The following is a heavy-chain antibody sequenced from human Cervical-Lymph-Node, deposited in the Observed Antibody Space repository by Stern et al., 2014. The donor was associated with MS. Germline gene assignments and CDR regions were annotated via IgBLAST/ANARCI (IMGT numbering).Heavy chain of an antibody. V-gene: IGHV1-2*02. CDR1: GYTFTGYY. CDR2: INPYSGAT. Sequence: QVQLVESGAEVKKPGASVKVSCKASGYTFTGYYLPWVRQAPGQGLEWMGWINPYSGATNYAPTFQGRVTMTRDTSISTGYMELSRLRSDDTGVYYCARGGAVVPAAMQNYWGQGTLVTVSS. CDR3: ARGGAVVPAAMQNY. J-gene: IGHJ4*02. D-gene: IGHD2-2*01.